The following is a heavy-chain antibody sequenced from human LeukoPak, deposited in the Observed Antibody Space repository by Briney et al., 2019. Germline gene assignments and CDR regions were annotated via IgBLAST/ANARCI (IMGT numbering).Heavy chain of an antibody. CDR2: ISGSGGST. Sequence: GGSLRLSCAASGFTFSSYAMSWVRQAPGKGLEWVSAISGSGGSTYYADSVKGRFTISRDNAKNSLYLQMNSLRAEDTAVYYCARGHYYDSSGYYIWGQGTMVTVSS. CDR1: GFTFSSYA. CDR3: ARGHYYDSSGYYI. J-gene: IGHJ3*02. D-gene: IGHD3-22*01. V-gene: IGHV3-23*01.